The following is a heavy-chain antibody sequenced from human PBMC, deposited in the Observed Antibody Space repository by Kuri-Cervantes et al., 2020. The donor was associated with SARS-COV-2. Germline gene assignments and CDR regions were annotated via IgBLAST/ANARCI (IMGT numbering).Heavy chain of an antibody. CDR2: IIPIFGTA. V-gene: IGHV1-69*13. J-gene: IGHJ4*02. CDR3: ATPERGYSYGEYFDY. Sequence: SVKVSCKASGGTFSSYAISWVRQAPGQGLEWMGGIIPIFGTANYAQKFQGRVTITADESTSTAYMELSSLRSEDTAVYYCATPERGYSYGEYFDYWGQGTLVTVSS. D-gene: IGHD5-18*01. CDR1: GGTFSSYA.